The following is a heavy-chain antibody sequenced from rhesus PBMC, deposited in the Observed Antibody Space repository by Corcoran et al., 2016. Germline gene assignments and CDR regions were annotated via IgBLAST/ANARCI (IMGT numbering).Heavy chain of an antibody. V-gene: IGHV5-2*01. Sequence: EVQLVQSGAEVKRPGESLKISCKTSGYSFTSYWISWVRQMPGKVLEWMGAIDPSDSDTSYSPSFQGQVTISADKSISTAYLQWSSLKASDTATYYCATLLPGNVAYWGQGVLVTVSS. CDR2: IDPSDSDT. J-gene: IGHJ4*01. CDR1: GYSFTSYW. CDR3: ATLLPGNVAY. D-gene: IGHD2-15*01.